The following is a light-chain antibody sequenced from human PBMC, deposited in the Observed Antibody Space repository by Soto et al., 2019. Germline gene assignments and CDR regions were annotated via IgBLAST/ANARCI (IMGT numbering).Light chain of an antibody. V-gene: IGLV2-8*01. CDR3: SSYAGSNLWV. Sequence: QSALTQPPSASGSPGQSVTISCTGTSSDVGGYNYVSWYQQHPGKAPKLMIYEVSKRPSGVPDRFSGSRSGNTASLTVSGLQAEDEADEYFSSYAGSNLWVFGGGTKLTVL. J-gene: IGLJ3*02. CDR1: SSDVGGYNY. CDR2: EVS.